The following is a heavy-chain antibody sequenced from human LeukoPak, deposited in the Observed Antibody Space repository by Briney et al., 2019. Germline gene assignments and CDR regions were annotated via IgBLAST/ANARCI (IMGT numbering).Heavy chain of an antibody. Sequence: GGSLRLSCAASGFSFSSYSMNWVRQAPGKGLEWVSSISANTTHIYGADSLKGRLTISRDDAKNSLYLQLTSLRAEDTAVYYCTRGYTSDYWGQGTLVAVSS. J-gene: IGHJ4*02. CDR2: ISANTTHI. CDR3: TRGYTSDY. V-gene: IGHV3-21*01. D-gene: IGHD2-2*01. CDR1: GFSFSSYS.